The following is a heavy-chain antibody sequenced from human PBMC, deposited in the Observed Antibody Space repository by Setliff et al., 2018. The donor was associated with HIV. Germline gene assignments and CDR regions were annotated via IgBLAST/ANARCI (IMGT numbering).Heavy chain of an antibody. CDR2: MNPASGNT. J-gene: IGHJ2*01. D-gene: IGHD2-21*02. CDR1: GYTFTNYD. V-gene: IGHV1-8*02. Sequence: ASVKVSCKASGYTFTNYDINWVRQVSGQGLEWMAWMNPASGNTGYAQKFQGRVTMTRNTSISTAYIELSDLTAEDTAVYYCAKLGIVVVTAPRYFDLWGRGTLVTVS. CDR3: AKLGIVVVTAPRYFDL.